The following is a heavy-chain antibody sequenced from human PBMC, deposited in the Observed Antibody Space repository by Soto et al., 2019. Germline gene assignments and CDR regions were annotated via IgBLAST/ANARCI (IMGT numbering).Heavy chain of an antibody. J-gene: IGHJ4*02. CDR2: ISGSGGST. V-gene: IGHV3-23*01. CDR1: GFTFSNYG. Sequence: EVQLLESGGGLVQPGGSLRLSCAASGFTFSNYGMTWVRQAPGKGLEWVSTISGSGGSTYYADSVKGRFTISRDNSKNTLYLQMNSLRAEDTAVYYCSKGCSGSYHNYYFDYWGQGTLVTVSS. CDR3: SKGCSGSYHNYYFDY. D-gene: IGHD3-10*02.